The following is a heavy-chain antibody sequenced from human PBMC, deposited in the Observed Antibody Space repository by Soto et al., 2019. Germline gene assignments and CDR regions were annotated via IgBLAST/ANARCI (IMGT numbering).Heavy chain of an antibody. CDR2: IYYSGST. V-gene: IGHV4-30-4*01. D-gene: IGHD4-17*01. J-gene: IGHJ4*02. Sequence: QVQLQESGPGLVKPSQTLSLTCTVSGGSISSGDYYWSWIRQPPGKGLEWIGYIYYSGSTYYNPSLKSRVTITVDTSKNQFSLKLSSVTAADTAVYYWTRANGDYYFDYWGQGTLVTVSS. CDR1: GGSISSGDYY. CDR3: TRANGDYYFDY.